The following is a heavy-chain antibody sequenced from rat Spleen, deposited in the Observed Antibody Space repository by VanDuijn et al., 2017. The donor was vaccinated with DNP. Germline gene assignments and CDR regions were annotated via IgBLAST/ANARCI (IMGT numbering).Heavy chain of an antibody. V-gene: IGHV3-3*01. J-gene: IGHJ4*01. Sequence: EVQLQESGPGLEKPSQSLSLTCSVTGYSITSSYRWNWIRKFPGHKLEWMGSVNSAGSTNYNPSLKSRISITRDTSNNQFFLQLNSVTTEDTATYYCARWPGYNPPYAMDAWGQGTSVTVSS. CDR2: VNSAGST. CDR1: GYSITSSYR. D-gene: IGHD1-4*01. CDR3: ARWPGYNPPYAMDA.